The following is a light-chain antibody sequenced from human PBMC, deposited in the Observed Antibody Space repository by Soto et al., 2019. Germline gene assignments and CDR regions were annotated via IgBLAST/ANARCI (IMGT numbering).Light chain of an antibody. CDR3: PHRRDWLT. CDR2: DAS. CDR1: QSVSNY. V-gene: IGKV3-11*01. Sequence: EIVLTQSPATLSLSPGERATLSCRASQSVSNYLAWYQQKPGQAPRLPIYDASNRATGIPARFSGRGSGPDCSLRISSLAPEEFAVYYCPHRRDWLTFGGGSKLDI. J-gene: IGKJ4*01.